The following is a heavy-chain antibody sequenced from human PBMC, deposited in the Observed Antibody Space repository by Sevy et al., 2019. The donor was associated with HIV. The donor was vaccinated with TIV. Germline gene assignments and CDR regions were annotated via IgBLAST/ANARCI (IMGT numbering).Heavy chain of an antibody. D-gene: IGHD3-16*01. J-gene: IGHJ4*02. CDR1: GFSLSTSGVG. Sequence: SGPTLVNPTQTLTLTCTFSGFSLSTSGVGVGWIRQPPGKALELLALIYWNDDKRYSPSLKSRLTITKDTSKNQVVLTMTNMDPVDTATYYCAHKVLDYDSDPYYFDYWGQGTLVTVSS. V-gene: IGHV2-5*01. CDR2: IYWNDDK. CDR3: AHKVLDYDSDPYYFDY.